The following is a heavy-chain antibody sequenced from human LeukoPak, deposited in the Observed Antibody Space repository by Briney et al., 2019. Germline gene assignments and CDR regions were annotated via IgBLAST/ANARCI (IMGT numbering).Heavy chain of an antibody. CDR1: GGSISSGSYY. J-gene: IGHJ3*02. Sequence: SETLSLTCTVSGGSISSGSYYWSWIRQPAGKGLEWIGGIYTSESTNYNPSLKSRVTISVDTSKNQFSLKLTSVTAADTAVYYCARDRYDFWSGYYTPAAFDIWGQGTMVTVSS. CDR2: IYTSEST. CDR3: ARDRYDFWSGYYTPAAFDI. V-gene: IGHV4-61*02. D-gene: IGHD3-3*01.